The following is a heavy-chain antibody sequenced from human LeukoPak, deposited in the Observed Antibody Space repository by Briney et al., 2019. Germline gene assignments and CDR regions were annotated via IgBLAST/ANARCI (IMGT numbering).Heavy chain of an antibody. D-gene: IGHD3-10*01. CDR2: IYYSGST. Sequence: PSETLSLTCTVSGGSISSSSYYWCWIRQPPGKGLEWIGSIYYSGSTFYNPSLKSRVTISVDTSKNQFSLKLSSVTATDTAVYYCAKTQTRVVWGKGTTVTVSS. J-gene: IGHJ6*03. V-gene: IGHV4-39*01. CDR3: AKTQTRVV. CDR1: GGSISSSSYY.